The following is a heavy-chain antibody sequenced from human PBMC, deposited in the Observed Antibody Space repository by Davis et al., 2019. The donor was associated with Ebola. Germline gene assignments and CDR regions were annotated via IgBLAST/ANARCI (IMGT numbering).Heavy chain of an antibody. CDR3: ARHLHPTTASRALHLGY. D-gene: IGHD3-16*01. CDR1: GYSFSNYW. J-gene: IGHJ4*02. Sequence: GESLKISCKGSGYSFSNYWIGWVRQMPGKGLEWMVIIYPGDSDTRYSPSFQGQVTISADQSTSTAYLQWSSLKASDSAIYYCARHLHPTTASRALHLGYWGQGTLVTVSS. V-gene: IGHV5-51*01. CDR2: IYPGDSDT.